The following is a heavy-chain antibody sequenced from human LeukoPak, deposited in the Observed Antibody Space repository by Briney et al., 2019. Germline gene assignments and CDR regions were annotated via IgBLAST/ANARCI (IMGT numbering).Heavy chain of an antibody. Sequence: GGSLRLSCAASRVTFSAYWMSCVRPAPGKGVGWVSYICDSGSTIYYADTVKSRFTISRDNAKNSLYLQMNSPRAEDTALYYCARGHKVVGADYYYYTDVGPKGPTVTISS. CDR2: ICDSGSTI. CDR1: RVTFSAYW. J-gene: IGHJ6*03. D-gene: IGHD2-15*01. V-gene: IGHV3-48*04. CDR3: ARGHKVVGADYYYYTDV.